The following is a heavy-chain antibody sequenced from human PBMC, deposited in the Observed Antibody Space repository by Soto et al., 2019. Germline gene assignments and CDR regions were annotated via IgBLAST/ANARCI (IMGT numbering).Heavy chain of an antibody. CDR2: IYPGDSDA. CDR1: GYNFIIYW. D-gene: IGHD3-10*01. V-gene: IGHV5-51*01. J-gene: IGHJ4*02. CDR3: ARQAYFGSGTYYSDY. Sequence: PGESLKISCNASGYNFIIYWIAWVRQMPGKGLEWMGIIYPGDSDATYSPSFEGQVTFSVDKSITTAYLQWISLKASDTAMYYCARQAYFGSGTYYSDYWGQGTQVTVSS.